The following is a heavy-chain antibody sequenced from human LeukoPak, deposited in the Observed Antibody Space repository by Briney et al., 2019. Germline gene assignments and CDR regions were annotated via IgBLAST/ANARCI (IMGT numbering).Heavy chain of an antibody. CDR2: ISAYNGNT. CDR1: GYSFTSYD. V-gene: IGHV1-18*01. Sequence: ASVKVSCKASGYSFTSYDISWVRQAPGQGLEWMGWISAYNGNTKYAQKFQGRVTVTTDTSTRTAYMELRSLRSDDTAVYYCARGVVPAAITNWFDPWGQGTLVTVSS. J-gene: IGHJ5*02. CDR3: ARGVVPAAITNWFDP. D-gene: IGHD2-2*01.